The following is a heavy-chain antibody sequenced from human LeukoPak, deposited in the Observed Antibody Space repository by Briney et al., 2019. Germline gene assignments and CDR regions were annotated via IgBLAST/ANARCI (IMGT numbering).Heavy chain of an antibody. Sequence: GEALKISFKGSGYRFTSYWIGWVRRMPGKGVGWRGIIYPGDSDTRYSPSFQGQVTISADKSITTAYLQWSSLKASDTAMYYCARLPRAYYYGSGSFYYDYWGQGTLVTVSS. V-gene: IGHV5-51*01. J-gene: IGHJ4*02. CDR1: GYRFTSYW. CDR2: IYPGDSDT. CDR3: ARLPRAYYYGSGSFYYDY. D-gene: IGHD3-10*01.